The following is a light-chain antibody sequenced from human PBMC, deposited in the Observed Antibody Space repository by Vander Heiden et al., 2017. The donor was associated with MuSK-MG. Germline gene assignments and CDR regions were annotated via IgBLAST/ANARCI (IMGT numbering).Light chain of an antibody. CDR1: QSVSSY. Sequence: TLSCRASQSVSSYLAWYQQKPGQAPRLLIYDASNRATGIPDRFSGSGSGTDFTLTSSSREHEDFAVYYWQQRSNLLTFGGGTKVEIK. J-gene: IGKJ4*01. CDR2: DAS. CDR3: QQRSNLLT. V-gene: IGKV3-11*01.